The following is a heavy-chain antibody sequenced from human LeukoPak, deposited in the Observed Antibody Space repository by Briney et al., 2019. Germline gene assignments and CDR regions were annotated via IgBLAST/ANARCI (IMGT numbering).Heavy chain of an antibody. CDR2: IIPIFGTA. CDR1: GGTFSSYA. CDR3: ARCAAKYNWFDP. Sequence: EASVKVSCKASGGTFSSYAISWVRQAPGQGLEWMGGIIPIFGTANYAQKFQGRVTMTRDTSISTAYMELSRLRSDDTAVYYCARCAAKYNWFDPWGQGTLVTVSS. V-gene: IGHV1-69*05. D-gene: IGHD6-25*01. J-gene: IGHJ5*02.